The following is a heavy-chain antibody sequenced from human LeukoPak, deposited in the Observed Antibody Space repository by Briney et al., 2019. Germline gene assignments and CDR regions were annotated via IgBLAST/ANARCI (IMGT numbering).Heavy chain of an antibody. Sequence: SETLSLTCTVSGDSISTYYWSWIRQPPGKGLGWIGYIYYSGSTSYNPSLKSRVTMSVDTSKNQFSLKLSSVTAADTAVFYCARDKYIYDSSGYYTFDYWGQGTLVTVSS. CDR2: IYYSGST. CDR1: GDSISTYY. D-gene: IGHD3-22*01. V-gene: IGHV4-59*12. J-gene: IGHJ4*02. CDR3: ARDKYIYDSSGYYTFDY.